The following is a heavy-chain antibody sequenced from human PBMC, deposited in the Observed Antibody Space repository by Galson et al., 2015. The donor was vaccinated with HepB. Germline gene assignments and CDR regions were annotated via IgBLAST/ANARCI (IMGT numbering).Heavy chain of an antibody. CDR3: ARDKDLNSGIPEY. J-gene: IGHJ4*02. D-gene: IGHD3-10*01. CDR1: GFNFTNYD. Sequence: SLRLSCAASGFNFTNYDMHWVRQAPGKGLQWVAIISYNGTDKYYSDSVKGRFTISRDNSKNTLSLQMNSLRPEDTAVYYCARDKDLNSGIPEYWGQGTLVTVSS. V-gene: IGHV3-30*04. CDR2: ISYNGTDK.